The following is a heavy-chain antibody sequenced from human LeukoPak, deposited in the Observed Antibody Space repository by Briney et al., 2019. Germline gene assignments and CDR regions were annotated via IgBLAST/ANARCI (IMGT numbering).Heavy chain of an antibody. CDR3: AKGSGYYLNYFDY. J-gene: IGHJ4*02. V-gene: IGHV3-30*18. D-gene: IGHD3-22*01. Sequence: GGSLRLSCAASGFTFSSYGMHWVRQAPGKGLEWVAVISYDGSNKYYADSVKGRFTISRDNSKNTLYLQMNSLRAEDTAVYYCAKGSGYYLNYFDYWGQGTLVTVSS. CDR1: GFTFSSYG. CDR2: ISYDGSNK.